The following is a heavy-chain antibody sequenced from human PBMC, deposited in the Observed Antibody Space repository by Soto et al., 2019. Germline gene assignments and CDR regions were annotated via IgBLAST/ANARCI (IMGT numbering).Heavy chain of an antibody. V-gene: IGHV4-30-2*01. CDR1: GASFGTYY. D-gene: IGHD1-26*01. CDR3: ARGSVGATNMFDY. CDR2: IYHSGST. Sequence: SETLSLTCAVSGASFGTYYWSWIRQPPGKGLEWIGYIYHSGSTYYNPSLKSRVTISVDRSKNQFSLKLSSVTAADTAVYYCARGSVGATNMFDYWGQGTLVTVSS. J-gene: IGHJ4*02.